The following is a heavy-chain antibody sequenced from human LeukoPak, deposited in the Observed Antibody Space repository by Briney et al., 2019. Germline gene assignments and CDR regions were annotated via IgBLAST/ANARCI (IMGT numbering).Heavy chain of an antibody. Sequence: GGSLRLSCAASGFTFSNAWMSWVRQAPGKGLEWVGRIKSKTDGGTTDYAAPVKGRFTISRDDSKNTLYLQMNCLKTGDTAVYYCTTTLRWYYFDYWGQGTLVTVSS. D-gene: IGHD4-23*01. CDR3: TTTLRWYYFDY. CDR1: GFTFSNAW. J-gene: IGHJ4*02. V-gene: IGHV3-15*01. CDR2: IKSKTDGGTT.